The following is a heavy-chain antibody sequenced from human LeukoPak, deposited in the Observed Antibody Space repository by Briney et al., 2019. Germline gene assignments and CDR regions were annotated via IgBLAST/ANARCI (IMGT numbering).Heavy chain of an antibody. CDR2: ISYDGSNK. Sequence: GGSLRLSCAASGFTFSSYAMHWVRQAPGKGLEWVAVISYDGSNKYYADSVKGRFTISRDNSKNTLYLQMNSLRAEDTAAYYCARDGPYDYVWGSRVAYGMDVWGQGTTVTVSS. CDR1: GFTFSSYA. D-gene: IGHD3-16*01. J-gene: IGHJ6*02. CDR3: ARDGPYDYVWGSRVAYGMDV. V-gene: IGHV3-30-3*01.